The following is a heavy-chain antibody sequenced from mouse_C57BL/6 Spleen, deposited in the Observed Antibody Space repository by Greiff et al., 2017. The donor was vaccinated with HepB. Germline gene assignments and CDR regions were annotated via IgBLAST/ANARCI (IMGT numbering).Heavy chain of an antibody. J-gene: IGHJ3*01. Sequence: EVQLQQSGPELVKPGASVKMSCNASGYTFTDYNMHWVKQSQGKSLEWIGYINPNNGGTSYNQKFKGKATLTVNKSSNTAYMELRSLTSEDSAVYYCARETTVAPFAYWGQGTLVTVSA. CDR2: INPNNGGT. D-gene: IGHD1-1*01. V-gene: IGHV1-22*01. CDR1: GYTFTDYN. CDR3: ARETTVAPFAY.